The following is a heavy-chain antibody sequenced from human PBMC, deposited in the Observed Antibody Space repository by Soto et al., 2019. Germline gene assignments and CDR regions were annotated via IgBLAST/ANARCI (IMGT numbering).Heavy chain of an antibody. CDR3: ARARAGGSSSWYPWYGMDV. CDR1: GFTFSSYW. V-gene: IGHV3-7*01. CDR2: IKQDGSEK. D-gene: IGHD6-13*01. Sequence: PGGSLRLSCAASGFTFSSYWMSWVRQAPGKGLEWVANIKQDGSEKYYVDSVKGRFTISRDNAKNSLYLQMNSLRAEDTAVYYCARARAGGSSSWYPWYGMDVWGQGTTVTVSS. J-gene: IGHJ6*02.